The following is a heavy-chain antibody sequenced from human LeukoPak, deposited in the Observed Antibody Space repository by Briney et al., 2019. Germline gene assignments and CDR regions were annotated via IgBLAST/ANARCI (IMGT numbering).Heavy chain of an antibody. V-gene: IGHV4-59*13. CDR2: IYYGGST. Sequence: PSETLSLTCTVSGGSISSYYWSWIRQPPGEGLEWLGYIYYGGSTNYNPSLKSRVTISVDTSNNQFSLKLSSVTAADTSLYYCARGGGSGRGNWFDPWGQGTLVTVSS. CDR1: GGSISSYY. CDR3: ARGGGSGRGNWFDP. J-gene: IGHJ5*02. D-gene: IGHD3-10*01.